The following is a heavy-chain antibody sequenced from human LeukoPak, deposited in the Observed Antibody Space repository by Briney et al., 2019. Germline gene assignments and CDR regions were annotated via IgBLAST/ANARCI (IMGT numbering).Heavy chain of an antibody. J-gene: IGHJ6*02. CDR3: ARRATVSTLSAHYYSYAMDV. CDR1: GGSISNNY. D-gene: IGHD4-17*01. V-gene: IGHV4-59*08. Sequence: SETLSLTCTVSGGSISNNYWGWVRQPPGKGLEWFGYMYYSGSTNYNPSLKSRVTISVDTSKNQFSLKLSSVTAADTAVYYCARRATVSTLSAHYYSYAMDVWGQGTTVTVSS. CDR2: MYYSGST.